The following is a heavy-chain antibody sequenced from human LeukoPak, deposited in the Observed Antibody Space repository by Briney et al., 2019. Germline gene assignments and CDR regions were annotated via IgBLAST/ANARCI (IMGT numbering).Heavy chain of an antibody. J-gene: IGHJ4*02. V-gene: IGHV3-30*04. CDR2: ISYDGSNK. Sequence: GGSLRLSCAASRFTFSNYAMHWVRQAPGKGLEWVAIISYDGSNKYYADSVKGRFTISRDNSKNTLYLQMNSLRADDTAVYYCARGRSGSHHFDSWGQGTLVTVPS. CDR1: RFTFSNYA. CDR3: ARGRSGSHHFDS. D-gene: IGHD3-10*01.